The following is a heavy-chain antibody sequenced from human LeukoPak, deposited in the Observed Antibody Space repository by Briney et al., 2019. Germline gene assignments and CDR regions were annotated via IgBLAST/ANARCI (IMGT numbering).Heavy chain of an antibody. CDR2: INHSGST. CDR1: GGSFSGYY. V-gene: IGHV4-34*01. J-gene: IGHJ4*02. D-gene: IGHD6-13*01. Sequence: SETLSLTCAVYGGSFSGYYWSWIRQPPGKGLEWIGEINHSGSTNYNPSLKSRVTISVDTSKNQFSLKLSSVTAADTAVYYCARPSVDGYSSSWYYFDYWGQGTLVTVSS. CDR3: ARPSVDGYSSSWYYFDY.